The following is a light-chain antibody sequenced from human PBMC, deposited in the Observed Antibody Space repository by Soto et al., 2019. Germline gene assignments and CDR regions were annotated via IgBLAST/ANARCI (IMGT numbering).Light chain of an antibody. V-gene: IGLV2-23*01. CDR2: EGS. J-gene: IGLJ2*01. CDR3: CSYAGSNIVI. Sequence: QSALTQPAAVSGSPGQSITISCTGTSSDVGNYNLVSWYQHHPGKAPKLMIYEGSKRPSGVSNRFSGSKSGNTASLTISGLQTEDEADYHCCSYAGSNIVIFGGGTKLTVL. CDR1: SSDVGNYNL.